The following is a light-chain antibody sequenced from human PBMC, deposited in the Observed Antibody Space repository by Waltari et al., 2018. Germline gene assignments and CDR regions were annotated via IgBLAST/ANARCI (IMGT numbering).Light chain of an antibody. CDR2: GNS. J-gene: IGLJ2*01. V-gene: IGLV1-40*01. CDR1: SSHIGAGYA. CDR3: QSYDSSLSGVV. Sequence: QSVLTQPPSVSGAPGQRVTIPCPGRSSHIGAGYAVHSYQQLPGTAPKLLIYGNSNRPSGVPDRFSGSKSGTSASLAITGLQAEDEADYYCQSYDSSLSGVVFGGGTKLTVL.